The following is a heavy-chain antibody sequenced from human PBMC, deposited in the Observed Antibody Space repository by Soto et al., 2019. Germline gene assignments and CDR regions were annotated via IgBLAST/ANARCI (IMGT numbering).Heavy chain of an antibody. CDR3: ATAYYYDSSGSDPYYFDY. D-gene: IGHD3-22*01. J-gene: IGHJ4*02. CDR2: ISAQTGDT. V-gene: IGHV1-18*04. CDR1: GNIFTNHG. Sequence: ASVKVSCKASGNIFTNHGITWVRQAPGQGLEWMGWISAQTGDTNYAQKFQGRVTMTIDRSTGTSYMDLRSLVSDDSAVYYCATAYYYDSSGSDPYYFDYWGQGTLVTVSS.